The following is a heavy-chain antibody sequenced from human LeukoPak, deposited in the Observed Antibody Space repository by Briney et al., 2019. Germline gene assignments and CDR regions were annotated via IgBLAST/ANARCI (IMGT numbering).Heavy chain of an antibody. CDR1: GYTFTGYY. Sequence: ASVKVSCKTSGYTFTGYYIHWVRQAPGQGLEWMGRINPNSGGTNSAQKFQGRVTMTRDTSITTAYMELSSLRSDDTAVYYCARDHPYYDFWSGCYSSWFDPWGQGTLVTVSS. CDR3: ARDHPYYDFWSGCYSSWFDP. D-gene: IGHD3-3*01. CDR2: INPNSGGT. V-gene: IGHV1-2*06. J-gene: IGHJ5*02.